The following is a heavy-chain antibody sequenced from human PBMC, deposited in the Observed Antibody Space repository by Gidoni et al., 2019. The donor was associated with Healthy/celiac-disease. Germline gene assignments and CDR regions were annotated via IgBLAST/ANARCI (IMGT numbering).Heavy chain of an antibody. D-gene: IGHD1-26*01. J-gene: IGHJ4*02. CDR3: AKIGSSGGGDY. CDR1: GYTFTSYY. CDR2: INPSGGST. Sequence: QVQLVQSGAEVKKPGASVKVSCTASGYTFTSYYMHWVRQAPGQGLEWMGIINPSGGSTSYAQKFQGRVTMTRDTSTSTVYMELSSLRSEDTAVYYCAKIGSSGGGDYWGQGTLVTVSS. V-gene: IGHV1-46*01.